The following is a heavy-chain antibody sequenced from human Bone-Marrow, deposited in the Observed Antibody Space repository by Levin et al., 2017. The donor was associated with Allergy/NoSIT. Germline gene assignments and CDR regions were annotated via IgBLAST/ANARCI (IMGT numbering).Heavy chain of an antibody. D-gene: IGHD3-10*01. CDR3: ARDVTVVRGETGNWFDT. V-gene: IGHV4-4*07. Sequence: SETLSLTCTVSGGSLNNYYWSWIRQSAEKGLEWIGRIYSSGATNYNPSLKSRVTMSVDTSKNEFSLNLLSMTAADTAVYYCARDVTVVRGETGNWFDTWGQGSLVTVS. J-gene: IGHJ5*02. CDR2: IYSSGAT. CDR1: GGSLNNYY.